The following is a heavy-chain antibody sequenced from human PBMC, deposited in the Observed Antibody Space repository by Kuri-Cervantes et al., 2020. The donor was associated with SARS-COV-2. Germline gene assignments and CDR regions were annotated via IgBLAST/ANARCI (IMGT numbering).Heavy chain of an antibody. CDR3: AKDQFGIVVVVATIDS. Sequence: SLKISCAASGFTFSSYAMHWVRQAPGKGLEWVALTSYDGSNKFYADSVKGRFTISRGNSKNTLYLQMNSLRPEDTAVYYCAKDQFGIVVVVATIDSWGQGTLVTVSS. J-gene: IGHJ4*02. CDR1: GFTFSSYA. V-gene: IGHV3-30*04. D-gene: IGHD2-15*01. CDR2: TSYDGSNK.